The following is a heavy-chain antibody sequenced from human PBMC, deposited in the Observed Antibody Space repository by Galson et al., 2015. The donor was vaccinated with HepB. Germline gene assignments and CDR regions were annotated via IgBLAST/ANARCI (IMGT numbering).Heavy chain of an antibody. CDR3: ARAYDSSGYTYYYYYYYMDV. Sequence: SLRLSCAASGFTFSSYSMNWVRQAPGKGLEWVSSISSSSSYIYYADSVKGRFTISRDNAKNSLYLQMNSLRAEDTAVYYCARAYDSSGYTYYYYYYYMDVWGKGTTVTVSS. CDR1: GFTFSSYS. D-gene: IGHD3-22*01. CDR2: ISSSSSYI. V-gene: IGHV3-21*01. J-gene: IGHJ6*03.